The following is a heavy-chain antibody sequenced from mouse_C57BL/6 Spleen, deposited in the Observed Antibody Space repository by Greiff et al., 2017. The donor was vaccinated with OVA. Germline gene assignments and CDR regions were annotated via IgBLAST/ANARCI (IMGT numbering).Heavy chain of an antibody. D-gene: IGHD2-4*01. J-gene: IGHJ4*01. CDR3: ARHGYYDYDVRRGFMDY. V-gene: IGHV5-9*01. Sequence: EVKLMESGGGLVKPGGSLKLSCAASGFTFSSYTMSWVRQTPEKRLEWVATISGGGGNTYYPDSVKGRFTISRDNAKNTLYLQMSSLRSEDTALYYCARHGYYDYDVRRGFMDYWGQGTSVTVSS. CDR1: GFTFSSYT. CDR2: ISGGGGNT.